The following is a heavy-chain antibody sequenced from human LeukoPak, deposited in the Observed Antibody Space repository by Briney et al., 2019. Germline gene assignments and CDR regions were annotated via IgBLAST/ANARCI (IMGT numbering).Heavy chain of an antibody. CDR1: GYTFTGYY. D-gene: IGHD6-19*01. V-gene: IGHV1-2*02. J-gene: IGHJ6*03. CDR2: INPNSGGT. CDR3: ARGNEQWLLYYYYYMDV. Sequence: ASVKVSCKASGYTFTGYYMHWVRQAPGQGLEWMGWINPNSGGTNYAQKFQGRVTMTRDTSISTAYMELSRLRSDDTAVYYCARGNEQWLLYYYYYMDVWGKGTTVTVSS.